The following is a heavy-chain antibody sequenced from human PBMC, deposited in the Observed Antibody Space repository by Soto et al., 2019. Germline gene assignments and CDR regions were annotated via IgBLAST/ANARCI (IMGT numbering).Heavy chain of an antibody. J-gene: IGHJ4*02. CDR1: GGSFSGYY. D-gene: IGHD6-19*01. CDR2: INHSGST. Sequence: ETLSLTCAVYGGSFSGYYWSWIRQPPGKGLEWIGEINHSGSTNYNPSLKSRVTISVDTSKNQFSLKLSSVTAADTAVYYCARGSTYSSGWYDYWGQGTLVTVSS. CDR3: ARGSTYSSGWYDY. V-gene: IGHV4-34*01.